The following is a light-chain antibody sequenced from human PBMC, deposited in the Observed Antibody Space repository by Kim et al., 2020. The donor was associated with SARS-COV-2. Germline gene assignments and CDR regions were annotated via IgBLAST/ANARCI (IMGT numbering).Light chain of an antibody. CDR2: QDT. CDR1: KLGDKY. J-gene: IGLJ2*01. CDR3: QAWDSSAHVV. V-gene: IGLV3-1*01. Sequence: VSPGQTASIAFSGEKLGDKYACWYQQRPGQSPVLVIYQDTKRPSGIPERFSASNSGSTATLTISGAQAVDEAVYYCQAWDSSAHVVFGGGTKLTVL.